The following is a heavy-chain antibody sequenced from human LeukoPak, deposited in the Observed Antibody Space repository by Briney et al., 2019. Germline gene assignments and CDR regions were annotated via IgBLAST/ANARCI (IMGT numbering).Heavy chain of an antibody. Sequence: GGSLRLSCAASGFIFSSYTMHWVRQAPGKGLEWVTVISYDGSNKYYADSVKGRFTISRDNSKKTLYLQMNSLRAEDTAVYYCARPFGVVIRDAFDIWGQGTMVTVSS. CDR1: GFIFSSYT. CDR3: ARPFGVVIRDAFDI. J-gene: IGHJ3*02. D-gene: IGHD3-3*01. V-gene: IGHV3-30-3*01. CDR2: ISYDGSNK.